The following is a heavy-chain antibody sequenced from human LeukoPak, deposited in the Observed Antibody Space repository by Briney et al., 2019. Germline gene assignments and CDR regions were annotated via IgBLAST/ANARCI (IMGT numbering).Heavy chain of an antibody. J-gene: IGHJ4*02. CDR2: IYHSGSS. Sequence: SQTLSLTCAVSGGSISSGGYSWSWIRQPPGKGLEWIGYIYHSGSSYYNPSLKSRVTLSVDTSKDQFSLKLSSVTAADTAVYYCARDGYNTPGYWGQGTLVTVSS. CDR3: ARDGYNTPGY. V-gene: IGHV4-30-2*01. CDR1: GGSISSGGYS. D-gene: IGHD5-24*01.